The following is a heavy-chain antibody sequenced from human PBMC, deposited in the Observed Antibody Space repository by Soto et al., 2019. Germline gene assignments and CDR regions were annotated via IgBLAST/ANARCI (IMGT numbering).Heavy chain of an antibody. J-gene: IGHJ4*02. D-gene: IGHD4-17*01. CDR1: GFTFTSSA. V-gene: IGHV1-58*02. CDR2: IVVGSANT. Sequence: LVKVSCKASGFTFTSSAMQWVRQARGQRLEWIGWIVVGSANTNYAQKFQERVTITRDMSTSTAYMELSSLRSEDTAVYYCAAYDYRDYGDFNGWGQGTLVTVSS. CDR3: AAYDYRDYGDFNG.